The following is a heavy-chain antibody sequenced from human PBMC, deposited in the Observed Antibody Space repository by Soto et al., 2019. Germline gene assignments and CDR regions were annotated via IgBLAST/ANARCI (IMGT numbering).Heavy chain of an antibody. J-gene: IGHJ4*02. CDR1: GFTLTRYS. CDR2: ISSTTNYI. V-gene: IGHV3-21*06. Sequence: GGSLRLSCAASGFTLTRYSMNWVRQAPGKGLEWVSSISSTTNYIYYGDSMKGRFTISRDNAKNSLYLEMNSLRAEDTAVYYCARESEDLTSNFDYWGQGTMVTVSS. CDR3: ARESEDLTSNFDY.